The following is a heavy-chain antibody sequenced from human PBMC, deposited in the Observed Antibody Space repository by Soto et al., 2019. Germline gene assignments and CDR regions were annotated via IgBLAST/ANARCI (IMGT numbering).Heavy chain of an antibody. CDR1: GFSLNTGGEG. Sequence: QITLKESGPTLVKPTQTLTLTCTFSGFSLNTGGEGVGWIRQPPGKALEWLALIYWDDNKRYSPSLKNRLTITKHTXKXKVVLTMTNMDPVDTATYYCAHRRISWLHFVGGYDYWGQGALVTVSS. CDR3: AHRRISWLHFVGGYDY. D-gene: IGHD5-12*01. CDR2: IYWDDNK. J-gene: IGHJ4*02. V-gene: IGHV2-5*02.